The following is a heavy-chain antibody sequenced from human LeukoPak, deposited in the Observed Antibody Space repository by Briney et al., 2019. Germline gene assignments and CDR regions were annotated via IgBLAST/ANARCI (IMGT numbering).Heavy chain of an antibody. D-gene: IGHD2-2*01. CDR1: GGSISSYY. J-gene: IGHJ4*02. CDR2: IYTSGST. CDR3: ARDLVVPAGYWAVDY. V-gene: IGHV4-4*07. Sequence: SETLSLTCTVSGGSISSYYWSWIRQPAGKGLEWNGRIYTSGSTNYNPSLKSRVTMSVDTSKNQFSLKLSSVTAADTAVYYCARDLVVPAGYWAVDYWGQGTLVTVSS.